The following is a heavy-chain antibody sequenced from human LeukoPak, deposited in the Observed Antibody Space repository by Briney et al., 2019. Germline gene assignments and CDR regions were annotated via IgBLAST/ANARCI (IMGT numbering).Heavy chain of an antibody. Sequence: GGSLRLSCAASGXTFSNYGMHWVRQAPGKGLEWVAVISHDGSTTFYADSVKGRFTISRDNSKNTLDLQMYSLRAEDTAVYYCAKEPNSYSSGWYFQHWGQGTLVTVSS. V-gene: IGHV3-30*18. CDR3: AKEPNSYSSGWYFQH. CDR1: GXTFSNYG. D-gene: IGHD6-25*01. J-gene: IGHJ1*01. CDR2: ISHDGSTT.